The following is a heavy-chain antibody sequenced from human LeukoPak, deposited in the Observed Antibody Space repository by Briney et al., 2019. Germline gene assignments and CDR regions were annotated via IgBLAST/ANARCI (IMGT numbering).Heavy chain of an antibody. CDR3: AREPPYDYVWGSYLTDAFDI. CDR1: GGSISSGGYY. D-gene: IGHD3-16*02. Sequence: SETLSLTCTVSGGSISSGGYYWSRIRQPAGKGLEWIGRIYTSGSTNYNPSLKSRVTMSVDTSKNQFSLKLSSVTAADTAVYYCAREPPYDYVWGSYLTDAFDIWGQGTMVTVSS. J-gene: IGHJ3*02. V-gene: IGHV4-61*02. CDR2: IYTSGST.